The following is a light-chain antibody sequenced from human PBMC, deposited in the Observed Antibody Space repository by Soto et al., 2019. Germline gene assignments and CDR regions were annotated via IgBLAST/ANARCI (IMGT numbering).Light chain of an antibody. J-gene: IGKJ1*01. CDR3: QQSYSNPTWT. CDR2: DSS. V-gene: IGKV1-39*01. Sequence: DIQLTQSPSSLSASVGDRVTITCRASQSISTYLNWYQQRPGEAPKLLVYDSSTLHSGVPSRFSGSGFGAEFTLTVSGLQPEDSATYYCQQSYSNPTWTFGQGTKVDSK. CDR1: QSISTY.